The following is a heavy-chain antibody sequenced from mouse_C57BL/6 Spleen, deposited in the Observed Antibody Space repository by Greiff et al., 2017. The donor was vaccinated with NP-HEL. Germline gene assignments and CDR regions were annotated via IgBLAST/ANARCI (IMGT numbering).Heavy chain of an antibody. CDR1: GYAFTNYL. CDR2: INPGSGGT. CDR3: ARSSQLGQAMDY. D-gene: IGHD4-1*02. Sequence: VMLVESGAELVRPGTSVKVSCKASGYAFTNYLIEWVKQRPGQGLEWIGVINPGSGGTNYNEKFKGKATLTADKSSSTAYMQLSSLTSEDSAVYFCARSSQLGQAMDYWGQGTSVTVSS. J-gene: IGHJ4*01. V-gene: IGHV1-54*01.